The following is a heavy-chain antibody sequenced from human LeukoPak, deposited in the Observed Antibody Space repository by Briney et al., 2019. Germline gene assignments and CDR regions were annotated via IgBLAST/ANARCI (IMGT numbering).Heavy chain of an antibody. CDR3: AGVGTDLWNRFDP. J-gene: IGHJ5*02. CDR2: IYSDGSIT. Sequence: GGSLRLSCAASGFTFSSYWMHWVRQVPGKGLVWVSRIYSDGSITSYADFVKGGFTISRDNAKNTLYLQMNSLRADDTAVYYCAGVGTDLWNRFDPWGQGTLVTVSS. V-gene: IGHV3-74*01. D-gene: IGHD3-16*01. CDR1: GFTFSSYW.